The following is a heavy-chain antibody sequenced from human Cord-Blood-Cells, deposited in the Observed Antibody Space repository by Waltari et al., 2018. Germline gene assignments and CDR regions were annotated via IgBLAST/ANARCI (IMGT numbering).Heavy chain of an antibody. CDR2: INPNSGGT. J-gene: IGHJ4*02. D-gene: IGHD6-13*01. Sequence: QVQLVQSGAEVKKPGASVKVSCKASGYTFIGYYMHWVRQAPGQGLEWMGWINPNSGGTNYAQKFQGRVTMTRDTSISTAYMELSRLRSDDTAVYYCARWGSYSSSWSSFDYWGQGTLVTVSS. CDR3: ARWGSYSSSWSSFDY. V-gene: IGHV1-2*02. CDR1: GYTFIGYY.